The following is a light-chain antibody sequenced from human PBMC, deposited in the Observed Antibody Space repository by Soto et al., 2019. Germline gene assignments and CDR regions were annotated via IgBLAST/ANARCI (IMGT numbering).Light chain of an antibody. J-gene: IGKJ1*01. V-gene: IGKV1-5*03. Sequence: DIQMTQSPSTLSASVGDRVTITCRASQYISSWLAWYQQKPGKAPKLLIYKASSLESGVPSRFSGSGSGTEFTLTISSLKPDDFATDYCQQYNSQRTFGQGTKVEIK. CDR2: KAS. CDR1: QYISSW. CDR3: QQYNSQRT.